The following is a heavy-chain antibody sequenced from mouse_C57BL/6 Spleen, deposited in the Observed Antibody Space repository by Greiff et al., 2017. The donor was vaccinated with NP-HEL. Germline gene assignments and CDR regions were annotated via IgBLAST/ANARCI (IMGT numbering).Heavy chain of an antibody. CDR1: GFTFSSYA. V-gene: IGHV5-4*01. Sequence: DVHLVESGGGLVKPGGSLKLSCAASGFTFSSYAMSWVRQTPEKRLEWVATISDGGSYTYYPDNVKGRFTISRDNAKNNLYLQMSHLKSEDTAMYYCASEVVADYWGQGTTLTVSS. CDR2: ISDGGSYT. J-gene: IGHJ2*01. CDR3: ASEVVADY. D-gene: IGHD1-1*01.